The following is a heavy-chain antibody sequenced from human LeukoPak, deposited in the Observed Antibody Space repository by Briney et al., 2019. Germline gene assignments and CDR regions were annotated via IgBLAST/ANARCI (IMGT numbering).Heavy chain of an antibody. CDR2: IYYRGST. J-gene: IGHJ4*02. D-gene: IGHD1-26*01. V-gene: IGHV4-39*07. Sequence: SETLSLTCTVSGVSISSSNSYWGWIRQPPGKGLEWIGSIYYRGSTYHNPSLKSRVTISVDTSKNQFSLKLSSVTAADTAVYYCATTTIRLGYWGQGTLVTVSS. CDR3: ATTTIRLGY. CDR1: GVSISSSNSY.